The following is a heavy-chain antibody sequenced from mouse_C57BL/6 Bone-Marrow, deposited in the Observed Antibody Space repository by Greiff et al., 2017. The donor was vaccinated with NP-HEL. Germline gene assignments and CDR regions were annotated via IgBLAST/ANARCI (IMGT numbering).Heavy chain of an antibody. CDR3: ARYFHDGFSDY. D-gene: IGHD2-3*01. V-gene: IGHV7-3*01. J-gene: IGHJ2*01. Sequence: EVKVVESGGGLVQPGGSLSLSCAASGFTFTDYYMSWVRQPPGKALEWLGFIRNKANGYTTEYSASVKGRFTISRDNSQSILYLQMNALRAEDSATYYCARYFHDGFSDYWGQGTTLTVSS. CDR1: GFTFTDYY. CDR2: IRNKANGYTT.